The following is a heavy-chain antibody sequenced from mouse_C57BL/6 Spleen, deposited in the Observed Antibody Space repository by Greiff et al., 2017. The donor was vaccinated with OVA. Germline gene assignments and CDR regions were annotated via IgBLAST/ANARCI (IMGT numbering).Heavy chain of an antibody. D-gene: IGHD2-4*01. CDR3: ASIYYDYVPLAY. J-gene: IGHJ3*01. Sequence: QVQLQQPGAELVKPGASVKLSCKASGYTFTSYWMHWVKQRPGQGLEWIGMIHPNSGSNNYNEKFKSKATLTVDKSSRTAYMQLSSLTSEDSAVDYGASIYYDYVPLAYWGQGPLVTVSA. CDR2: IHPNSGSN. V-gene: IGHV1-64*01. CDR1: GYTFTSYW.